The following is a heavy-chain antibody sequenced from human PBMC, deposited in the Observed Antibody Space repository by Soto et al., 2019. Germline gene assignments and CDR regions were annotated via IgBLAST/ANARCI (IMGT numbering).Heavy chain of an antibody. J-gene: IGHJ6*02. D-gene: IGHD2-15*01. V-gene: IGHV3-33*01. CDR1: GFTFSSYG. CDR3: ARHVLPPYCSGGSCYYYYYGMDV. CDR2: IWYDGSNK. Sequence: PGGSLRLSCAASGFTFSSYGMHWVRQAPGKWLEWVAVIWYDGSNKYYADSVKGRFTISRDNSKNTLYLQMNSLRAEDTAVYYCARHVLPPYCSGGSCYYYYYGMDVWGQGTTVTVSS.